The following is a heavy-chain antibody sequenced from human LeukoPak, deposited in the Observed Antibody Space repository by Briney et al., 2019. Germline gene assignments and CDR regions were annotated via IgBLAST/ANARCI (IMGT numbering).Heavy chain of an antibody. D-gene: IGHD4-11*01. Sequence: PSETLSLTCAVSGGSFSGYYWSWIRQPPGKGLEWIGEITHSGSTTYNSSLKSRVTISVDTSKNQFSLKLNAVTAADTAVYYWARDYTSWGQGTMVTVSS. CDR3: ARDYTS. CDR2: ITHSGST. V-gene: IGHV4-34*01. J-gene: IGHJ3*01. CDR1: GGSFSGYY.